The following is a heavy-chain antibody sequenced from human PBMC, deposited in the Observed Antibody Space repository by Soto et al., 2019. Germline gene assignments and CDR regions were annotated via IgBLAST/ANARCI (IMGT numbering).Heavy chain of an antibody. CDR1: RYTFTYDY. V-gene: IGHV1-2*02. Sequence: SVKVSCKNARYTFTYDYMHWVRHAPGQGLEWMGWINPNSGGPISAQKFQGRVTMTRDTSISTAYLELSRLRSDDTSVYYCARGGTTSLDYWGQGTQFPVSS. CDR3: ARGGTTSLDY. D-gene: IGHD1-1*01. CDR2: INPNSGGP. J-gene: IGHJ4*02.